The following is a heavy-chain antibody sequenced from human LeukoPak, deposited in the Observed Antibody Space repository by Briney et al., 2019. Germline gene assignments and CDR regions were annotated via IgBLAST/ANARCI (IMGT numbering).Heavy chain of an antibody. CDR3: AKGAGLRWPHDAFDI. CDR2: ISSSSSSYI. D-gene: IGHD4-17*01. J-gene: IGHJ3*02. Sequence: GGSLRLSCAASGFTFSSYSMNWVRQAPGKGLEWVSSISSSSSSYIYYADSVKGRFTISRGNSKNTLYLQMNSLRAEDTAVYYCAKGAGLRWPHDAFDIWGQGTMVTVSS. CDR1: GFTFSSYS. V-gene: IGHV3-21*04.